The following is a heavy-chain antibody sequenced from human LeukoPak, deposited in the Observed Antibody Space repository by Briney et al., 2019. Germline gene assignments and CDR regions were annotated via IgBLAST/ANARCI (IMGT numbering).Heavy chain of an antibody. CDR3: ARINWNYFDY. J-gene: IGHJ4*02. Sequence: SETLSLTCTVSGGSISSYYWSWVRQPPGKGLEWIGYIYHSGNTNYNPSLKSRLTMSADRSRNQFSLNLNSVTAADTAVYYCARINWNYFDYWGQGILVTVSS. CDR2: IYHSGNT. CDR1: GGSISSYY. V-gene: IGHV4-59*08. D-gene: IGHD1-1*01.